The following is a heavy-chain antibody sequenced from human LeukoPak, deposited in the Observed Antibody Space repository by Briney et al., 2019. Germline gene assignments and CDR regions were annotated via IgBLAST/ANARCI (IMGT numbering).Heavy chain of an antibody. D-gene: IGHD3-22*01. Sequence: ASVKVSCKASGYTFTGYYMHWVRQAPGQGLEWMGRINPNSGGTNYAQKFQGRVTMTRDTSISTAYMELSRLRSDDTAVYYCARVGPVPYYYDSSGYYMYYFDYWGQGTLVTVSS. CDR3: ARVGPVPYYYDSSGYYMYYFDY. J-gene: IGHJ4*02. CDR2: INPNSGGT. V-gene: IGHV1-2*06. CDR1: GYTFTGYY.